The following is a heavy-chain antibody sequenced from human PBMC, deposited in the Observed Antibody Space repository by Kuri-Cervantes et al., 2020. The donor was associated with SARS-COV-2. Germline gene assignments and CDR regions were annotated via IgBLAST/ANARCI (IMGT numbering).Heavy chain of an antibody. V-gene: IGHV3-30*18. CDR1: GFTFSSYG. Sequence: GGSLRLSCAASGFTFSSYGMHWVRQAPGKGLEWVAVISYDGNNKYYADSVKGRFTISRDNSKNTLYLQMNSLRAEDTAVYYCAKDMSVGVVAATQADYWGQGTLVTVSS. J-gene: IGHJ4*02. CDR3: AKDMSVGVVAATQADY. CDR2: ISYDGNNK. D-gene: IGHD2-15*01.